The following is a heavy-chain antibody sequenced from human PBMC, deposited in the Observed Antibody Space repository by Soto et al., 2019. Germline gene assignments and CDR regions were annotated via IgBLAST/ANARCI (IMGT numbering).Heavy chain of an antibody. V-gene: IGHV4-59*13. CDR1: GDSISTYY. D-gene: IGHD2-21*01. J-gene: IGHJ4*02. Sequence: SETLSLTCTVSGDSISTYYWNWIRQPLGKGLEWIGYTYYIGRTNYNPSLKSRVTISLDTSRNQISLNLNSVNAADKAIYYCARDVVGFTAFDYWGQGILVTVSS. CDR3: ARDVVGFTAFDY. CDR2: TYYIGRT.